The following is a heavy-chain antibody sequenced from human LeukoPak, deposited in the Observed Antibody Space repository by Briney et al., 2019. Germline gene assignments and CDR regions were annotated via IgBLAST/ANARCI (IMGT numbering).Heavy chain of an antibody. V-gene: IGHV4-39*01. D-gene: IGHD6-13*01. CDR2: IYYSGNT. CDR1: GGSSRSRSYY. J-gene: IGHJ5*02. Sequence: SETLSLTCTVSGGSSRSRSYYWGWIRQPPGKGLEWIGSIYYSGNTYYNASLKGRATISVDTSKNQFSLTLTSVTAADTAVYYCGGAAAASVGWFDPWGQGTLVTVSS. CDR3: GGAAAASVGWFDP.